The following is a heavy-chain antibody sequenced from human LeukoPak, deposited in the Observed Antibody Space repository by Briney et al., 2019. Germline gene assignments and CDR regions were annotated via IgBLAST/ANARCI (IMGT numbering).Heavy chain of an antibody. CDR2: IMPDFNIA. Sequence: SVKVSCKASGGTFSTYEINWVRQAPAQGLEWVGRIMPDFNIANYAQRFQGRVTITADKSTNTAYTELSSLRSEDTATYYCARRSDTGVVPHHSYYCFDVWGQGTAVTVSS. CDR3: ARRSDTGVVPHHSYYCFDV. V-gene: IGHV1-69*10. CDR1: GGTFSTYE. J-gene: IGHJ6*02. D-gene: IGHD5-18*01.